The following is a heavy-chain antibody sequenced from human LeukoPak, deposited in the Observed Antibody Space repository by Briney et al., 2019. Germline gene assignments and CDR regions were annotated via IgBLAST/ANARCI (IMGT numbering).Heavy chain of an antibody. CDR1: GFTFSSYW. D-gene: IGHD3-22*01. CDR2: IKQHGSEK. V-gene: IGHV3-7*01. CDR3: ARVARYDSSGYYYKGAFDI. Sequence: GGSLRLSCAASGFTFSSYWMSWVRQAPGKGLEWVANIKQHGSEKYYVDSVKGRFTISRDNAKNSLYLQMNSLRAEDTAVYYCARVARYDSSGYYYKGAFDIWGQGTMVTVSS. J-gene: IGHJ3*02.